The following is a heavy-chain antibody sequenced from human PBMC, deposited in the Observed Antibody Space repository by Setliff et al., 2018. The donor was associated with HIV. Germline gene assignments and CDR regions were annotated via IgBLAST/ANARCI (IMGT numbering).Heavy chain of an antibody. D-gene: IGHD3-3*01. CDR2: INHRGIA. Sequence: SETLSLTCAVYGGSFSGYYWTWIRQSPSGLEWIGEINHRGIAKYNPSLKSRVTISVDTSKSQFSLKLNSVTAADTAVYYCARDQSDWFYWGQGTLVTVSS. CDR3: ARDQSDWFY. CDR1: GGSFSGYY. J-gene: IGHJ4*02. V-gene: IGHV4-34*01.